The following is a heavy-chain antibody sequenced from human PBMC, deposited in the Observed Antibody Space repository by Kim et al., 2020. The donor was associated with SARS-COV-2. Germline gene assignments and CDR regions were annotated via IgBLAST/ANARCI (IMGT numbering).Heavy chain of an antibody. J-gene: IGHJ4*02. V-gene: IGHV4-34*01. CDR3: ARGHYDFWSGYIRSFDY. Sequence: LKSRLTISVDTSKNQFPLKLSSVTAADTAVYYCARGHYDFWSGYIRSFDYWGQGTLVTVSS. D-gene: IGHD3-3*01.